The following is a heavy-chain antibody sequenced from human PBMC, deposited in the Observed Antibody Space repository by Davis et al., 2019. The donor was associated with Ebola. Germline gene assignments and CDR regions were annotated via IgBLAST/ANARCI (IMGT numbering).Heavy chain of an antibody. CDR2: IYHSGST. CDR3: AKGPFVAFD. D-gene: IGHD3-3*02. J-gene: IGHJ4*02. Sequence: GSLRLSCADSGVTVSRDYMSWVRQPPGKGLEWIGEIYHSGSTDYNPSLRGRVSISVDTSKNAFSLKMTSVTAADTAMYYCAKGPFVAFDWGQGTLVTVSS. V-gene: IGHV4-4*02. CDR1: GVTVSRDY.